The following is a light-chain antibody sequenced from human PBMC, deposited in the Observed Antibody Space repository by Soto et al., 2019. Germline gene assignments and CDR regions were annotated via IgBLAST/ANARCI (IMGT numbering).Light chain of an antibody. CDR2: DVS. J-gene: IGLJ2*01. Sequence: QSVLTQPASVSGSPEQSITISCTGTSSDVGGYNYVSWYQEHPGKAPKLMIYDVSNRPSGVSNRFSGSKSGNTASLTISGLQAEDEAHYYCSSYTSSSSVVFGGGTKLTVL. V-gene: IGLV2-14*01. CDR1: SSDVGGYNY. CDR3: SSYTSSSSVV.